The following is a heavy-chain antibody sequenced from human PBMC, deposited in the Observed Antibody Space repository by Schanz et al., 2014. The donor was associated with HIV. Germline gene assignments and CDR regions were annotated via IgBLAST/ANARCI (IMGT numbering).Heavy chain of an antibody. V-gene: IGHV3-23*01. J-gene: IGHJ6*02. CDR3: AKDGGSRGRRRGMDV. CDR2: ISESGGRS. Sequence: EVQLLESGGGLVQPGGSLRLSCAASGFTFNNYAMTWVRQAPGKGLEWVSSISESGGRSYYADSVRGRFTISRDNSKNTLYLQINSLRIDDTAVYYCAKDGGSRGRRRGMDVWGQGTTVTVSS. CDR1: GFTFNNYA. D-gene: IGHD3-16*01.